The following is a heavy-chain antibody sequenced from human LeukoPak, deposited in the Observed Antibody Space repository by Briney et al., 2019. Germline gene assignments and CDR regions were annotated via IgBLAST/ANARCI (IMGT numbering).Heavy chain of an antibody. J-gene: IGHJ4*02. Sequence: GGSLRLSCAASGFTFDAYTMHWVRQAPGKGGEWVSLISGDGTITNYADSVKGRFTISRDNSKNSLFLQMNGLRTEDTAFYYCARGTYSGYDLSWGQGTLVTVSS. CDR3: ARGTYSGYDLS. CDR2: ISGDGTIT. CDR1: GFTFDAYT. V-gene: IGHV3-43*02. D-gene: IGHD5-12*01.